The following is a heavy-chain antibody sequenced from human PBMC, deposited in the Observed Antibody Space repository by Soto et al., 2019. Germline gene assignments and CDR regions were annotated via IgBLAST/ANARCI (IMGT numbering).Heavy chain of an antibody. CDR3: ARDTPRYGDRQPFDD. CDR2: IYYSGST. V-gene: IGHV4-31*03. J-gene: IGHJ4*02. Sequence: SETLSLTCTVSAGSISSGGYYWSWIRQHPGKGLEWIGYIYYSGSTYYNPSLKSRVTISVDTSKNQFSLKLSSVTAADTAVYYCARDTPRYGDRQPFDDWGQGPLGTVS. CDR1: AGSISSGGYY. D-gene: IGHD4-17*01.